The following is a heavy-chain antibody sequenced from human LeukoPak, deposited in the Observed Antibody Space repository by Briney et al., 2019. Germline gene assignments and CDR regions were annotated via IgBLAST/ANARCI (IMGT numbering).Heavy chain of an antibody. J-gene: IGHJ1*01. V-gene: IGHV4-4*07. D-gene: IGHD1-14*01. CDR3: AINRAVYGPAEYFQH. Sequence: SETLSLTCTVSGGSISSYYWSWIWQPAGKGLEWIGRIYTSGSTNYNPSLKSRVTISVDKSKNQFSLKLSSVTAADTAVYYCAINRAVYGPAEYFQHWGQGTLVTVSS. CDR2: IYTSGST. CDR1: GGSISSYY.